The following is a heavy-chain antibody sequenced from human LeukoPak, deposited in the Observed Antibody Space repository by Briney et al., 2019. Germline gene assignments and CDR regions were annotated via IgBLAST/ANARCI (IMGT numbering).Heavy chain of an antibody. V-gene: IGHV4-59*08. J-gene: IGHJ3*02. CDR2: IYYTGST. CDR1: GGSISTYY. Sequence: SETLSLTCSVSGGSISTYYWTWIRQPPGKGLEWIGYIYYTGSTNYNPSLKSRATMSVDTSKSQLSLKMTSVTAADTAVYCCARPSIPSAAASALDIWGQGTMVTVSS. D-gene: IGHD2-2*01. CDR3: ARPSIPSAAASALDI.